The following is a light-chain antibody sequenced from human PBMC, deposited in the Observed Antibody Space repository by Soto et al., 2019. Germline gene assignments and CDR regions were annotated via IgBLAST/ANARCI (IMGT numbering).Light chain of an antibody. Sequence: QSVLTQPRSVSGSPGQSVTISCTGTSSDVGGYNYVSWYQQHPGKATKLMIYDVTKRPSGVPDRFSGSKSGNTASPTISGLQAEDEADYSCCSYAGNYIWVFGGGTKVTVL. CDR1: SSDVGGYNY. V-gene: IGLV2-11*01. CDR2: DVT. CDR3: CSYAGNYIWV. J-gene: IGLJ2*01.